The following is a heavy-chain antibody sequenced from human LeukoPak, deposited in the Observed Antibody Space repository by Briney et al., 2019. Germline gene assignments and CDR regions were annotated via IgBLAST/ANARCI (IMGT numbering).Heavy chain of an antibody. D-gene: IGHD6-13*01. CDR3: ARVKQPRYYFDY. V-gene: IGHV4-59*01. CDR2: IYYSGST. Sequence: PSETLSLTCTVSGGSISSYYWSWIRQPPGKGLEWIGYIYYSGSTNYNPSLKSRVTISVDTSKNQFSLKLSSVTAADTAVYYCARVKQPRYYFDYWGQGTLVTVSS. CDR1: GGSISSYY. J-gene: IGHJ4*02.